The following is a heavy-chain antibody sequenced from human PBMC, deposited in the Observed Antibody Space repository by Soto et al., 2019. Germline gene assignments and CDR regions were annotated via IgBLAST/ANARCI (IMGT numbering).Heavy chain of an antibody. D-gene: IGHD3-3*01. Sequence: PGGSLRRSCLGSGFIFRDNAIRWVRQGPGKGLEWVAVISYDSSEIFYADSVKGRFTISRDNPKNTLFLHMNSPRADDTAVYYCAIARVADSPLDHWGRGVLVTVSS. CDR1: GFIFRDNA. J-gene: IGHJ4*01. CDR2: ISYDSSEI. V-gene: IGHV3-30*01. CDR3: AIARVADSPLDH.